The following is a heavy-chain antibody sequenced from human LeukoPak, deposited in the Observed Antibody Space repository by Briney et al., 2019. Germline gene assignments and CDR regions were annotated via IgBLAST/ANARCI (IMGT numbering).Heavy chain of an antibody. D-gene: IGHD1-7*01. J-gene: IGHJ4*02. CDR2: ISGSGTGT. CDR1: GFTFSSSA. CDR3: AKEGGTGTRFDY. V-gene: IGHV3-23*01. Sequence: GGSLRPSCAASGFTFSSSAMSWVRQAPGKGLYWVSAISGSGTGTYYADSVEGRFTISRDNSKNTLYLQMNSLRAEDTAVYYCAKEGGTGTRFDYWGQGTLVTVSS.